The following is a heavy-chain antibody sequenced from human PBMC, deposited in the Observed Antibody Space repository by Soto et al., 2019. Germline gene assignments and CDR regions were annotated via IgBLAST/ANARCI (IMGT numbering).Heavy chain of an antibody. Sequence: ASVKVSCKASGYTFTGYFMHWVRQAPGQGLEWMGWINPNSGDTKYAQKFQGRVTMTRDMSISTVYMELSSLRSEDTVVYYCARSLAYSSSWYFDYWGQGTLVTVSS. D-gene: IGHD6-13*01. J-gene: IGHJ4*02. CDR3: ARSLAYSSSWYFDY. CDR1: GYTFTGYF. V-gene: IGHV1-2*02. CDR2: INPNSGDT.